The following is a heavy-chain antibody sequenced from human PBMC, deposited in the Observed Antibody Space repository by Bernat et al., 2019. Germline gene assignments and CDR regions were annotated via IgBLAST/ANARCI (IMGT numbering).Heavy chain of an antibody. V-gene: IGHV3-48*03. J-gene: IGHJ4*02. CDR3: ARAPWLEWSRLGYYFDY. CDR1: GFTFSSYE. D-gene: IGHD3-3*01. CDR2: ISSSGSTI. Sequence: EVQLVESGGGLVQPGGSLRLSCAASGFTFSSYEMNWVRQAPGKGLEWVSYISSSGSTIYYADSVKGRFTISRDNAKNSLYLQMNSLRAEDTAVYYCARAPWLEWSRLGYYFDYGGQGTLVTVSS.